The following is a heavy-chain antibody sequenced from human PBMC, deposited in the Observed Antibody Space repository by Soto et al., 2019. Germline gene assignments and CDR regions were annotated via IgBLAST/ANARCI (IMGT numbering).Heavy chain of an antibody. J-gene: IGHJ6*02. CDR1: GFIFSGSA. Sequence: EVQLVESGGGLVQPGGSLKLFCAASGFIFSGSAIHWVRQASGKGLEWVGRIRSRANNFATSSAASVKGRFTFSRDDSKNTAYLQMNTLKPEDTAVYYCARGQGAAIGDYYYHGMDVWGQGTTVTVSS. CDR2: IRSRANNFAT. D-gene: IGHD2-2*02. V-gene: IGHV3-73*02. CDR3: ARGQGAAIGDYYYHGMDV.